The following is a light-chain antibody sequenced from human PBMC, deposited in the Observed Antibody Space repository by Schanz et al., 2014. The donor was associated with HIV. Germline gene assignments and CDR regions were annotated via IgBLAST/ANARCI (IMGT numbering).Light chain of an antibody. Sequence: QLVLTQSPSASASLGASVKLTCTLSTGHNTYAIAWHQQQPGEGPRYLVKVNSDGIPSKGDGIPDRFSGSSSGAERYLTISSLQSEDEADYYCQTWDTGIHVVFGGGTKLTVL. CDR3: QTWDTGIHVV. CDR2: VNSDGIP. V-gene: IGLV4-69*01. J-gene: IGLJ2*01. CDR1: TGHNTYA.